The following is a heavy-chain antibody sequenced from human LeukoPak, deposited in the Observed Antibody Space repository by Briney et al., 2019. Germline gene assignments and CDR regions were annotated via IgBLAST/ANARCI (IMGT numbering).Heavy chain of an antibody. CDR3: ARDRAAAGPGRFDY. V-gene: IGHV1-69*06. CDR1: GYTFTSYA. D-gene: IGHD6-13*01. Sequence: GASVKVSCKASGYTFTSYAISWVRQAPGQGLEWMGGIIPIFGTANYAQKFQGRVTITADKSTSTAYMELSSLRSEDTAVYYCARDRAAAGPGRFDYWGQGTLVTVSS. J-gene: IGHJ4*02. CDR2: IIPIFGTA.